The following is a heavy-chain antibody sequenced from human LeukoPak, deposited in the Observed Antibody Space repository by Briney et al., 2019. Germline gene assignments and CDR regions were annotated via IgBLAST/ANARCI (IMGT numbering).Heavy chain of an antibody. V-gene: IGHV1-2*02. Sequence: GASVKVSCKASGYTFTGYYMHWVRQASGQGLEWMGWINPNSGGTNYAQKFQGRVTMTRDTSISTAYMELSRLRSDDTAVYYCARHGYSSSWDDAFDIWGQGTMVTVSS. J-gene: IGHJ3*02. CDR3: ARHGYSSSWDDAFDI. CDR2: INPNSGGT. CDR1: GYTFTGYY. D-gene: IGHD6-13*01.